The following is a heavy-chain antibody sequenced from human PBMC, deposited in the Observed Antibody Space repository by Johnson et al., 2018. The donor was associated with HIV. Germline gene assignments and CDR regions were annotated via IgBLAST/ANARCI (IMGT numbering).Heavy chain of an antibody. D-gene: IGHD1-1*01. Sequence: VQLVESGGGVVQPGRSLRLSCAASGFTFSDYGIHWVRQAPGKGLEWVAVVWSDGNNRYYADSVKGRFTISRDNFKNTLFLQMNSLRVEDTAVYYCARAYNYPIWGQGTMLTVSS. V-gene: IGHV3-33*01. CDR2: VWSDGNNR. CDR3: ARAYNYPI. CDR1: GFTFSDYG. J-gene: IGHJ3*02.